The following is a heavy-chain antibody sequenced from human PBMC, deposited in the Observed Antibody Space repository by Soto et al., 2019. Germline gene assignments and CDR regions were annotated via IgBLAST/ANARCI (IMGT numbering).Heavy chain of an antibody. CDR2: ISGSGGST. J-gene: IGHJ4*02. Sequence: EVQLLESGGGLVQPGGSLRLSCAASGFTFSSYAMNWVRQAPGKGLEWVSVISGSGGSTYYADSVKGRFTISRDNYKNTLYLQMNSLRAEDTAVYYCASRSSGWYFDDWGQGTLVTVSS. CDR1: GFTFSSYA. CDR3: ASRSSGWYFDD. V-gene: IGHV3-23*01. D-gene: IGHD6-19*01.